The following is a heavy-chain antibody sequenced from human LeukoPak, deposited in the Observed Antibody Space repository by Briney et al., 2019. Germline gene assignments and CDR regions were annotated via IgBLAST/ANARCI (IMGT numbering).Heavy chain of an antibody. J-gene: IGHJ5*02. V-gene: IGHV1-2*02. CDR1: GYTFTGYY. Sequence: GASVKVSCKASGYTFTGYYMHWGRQAPGQGLEWMGWINPNSGGTNYAQKFQGRVAMTRDTSISTAYMELSRLSSDDTAVYYCARVGFPEYQLPKTDNWFDPWGQGTLVTVPS. CDR2: INPNSGGT. CDR3: ARVGFPEYQLPKTDNWFDP. D-gene: IGHD2-2*01.